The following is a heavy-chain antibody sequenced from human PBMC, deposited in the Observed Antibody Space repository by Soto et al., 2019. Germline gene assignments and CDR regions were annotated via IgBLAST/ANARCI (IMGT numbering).Heavy chain of an antibody. J-gene: IGHJ4*02. CDR1: GYPFTTYG. CDR3: ARAVPLDY. V-gene: IGHV1-18*04. CDR2: ISGYNGNT. Sequence: GPEVKKPGASVQVSCKASGYPFTTYGISWVRQAPGQGLEWMGWISGYNGNTNYAQNLQDRVTLTIDTSTSTAYMELRSLRSDDTALYYCARAVPLDYWGQGTLVTVSS. D-gene: IGHD6-19*01.